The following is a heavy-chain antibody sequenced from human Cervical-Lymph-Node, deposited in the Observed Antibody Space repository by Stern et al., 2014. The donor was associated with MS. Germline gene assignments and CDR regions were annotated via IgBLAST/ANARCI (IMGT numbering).Heavy chain of an antibody. Sequence: QVQLVQSGAEVKKPGSSVTVSCKASGGIFSNYAVSWVRQAPGQGLAWMGAFIPRVGTTFYAQKFQGRVTITADESTSTVYMDLSSLRSEDTAVYYCARDNDDNGMDVWGQGTTITVSS. J-gene: IGHJ6*02. CDR2: FIPRVGTT. CDR1: GGIFSNYA. V-gene: IGHV1-69*01. D-gene: IGHD1-1*01. CDR3: ARDNDDNGMDV.